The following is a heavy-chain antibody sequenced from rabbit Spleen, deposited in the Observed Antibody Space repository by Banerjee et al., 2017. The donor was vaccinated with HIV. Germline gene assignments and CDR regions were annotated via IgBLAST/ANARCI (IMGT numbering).Heavy chain of an antibody. Sequence: QEQLVESGGGLVQPEGSLTLTCKASGFSFSDRDVMCWVRQAPGKGLEWIACINADSSGSTYYASWAKGRFTISKTSSTTVTLQMTTLTAADTATYFCARGSATMTMVIIGFYLSLWGPGTLVTVS. D-gene: IGHD2-1*01. CDR1: GFSFSDRDV. CDR3: ARGSATMTMVIIGFYLSL. J-gene: IGHJ4*01. CDR2: INADSSGST. V-gene: IGHV1S45*01.